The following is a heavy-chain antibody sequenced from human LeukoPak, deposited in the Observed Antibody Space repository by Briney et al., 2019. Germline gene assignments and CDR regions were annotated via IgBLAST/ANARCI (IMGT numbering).Heavy chain of an antibody. CDR2: ITPDGSET. V-gene: IGHV3-74*01. CDR1: GFTFSNHW. CDR3: VRDGMGTIPYDL. D-gene: IGHD1-7*01. J-gene: IGHJ4*01. Sequence: PGGSLRLSCVGSGFTFSNHWMNWVRQAPGKGLVWVSHITPDGSETSHADSVKGRFIVSRDNAKKTLFLQINGLKDEDTAVYYCVRDGMGTIPYDLWGPGSLVTVSS.